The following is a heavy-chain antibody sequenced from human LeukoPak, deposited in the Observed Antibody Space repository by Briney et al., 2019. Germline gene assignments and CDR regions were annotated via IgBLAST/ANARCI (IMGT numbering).Heavy chain of an antibody. CDR3: AKDGYSSSWYYFDY. CDR2: ISGSGGST. J-gene: IGHJ4*02. Sequence: GGSLRLSCAASGFTFSSYAMNWVRQAPGKGLEWVSAISGSGGSTYYADSVKGRFTISRDNSKNTLYLQMNSLRAEDTAVYYCAKDGYSSSWYYFDYWGQGTLVTVSS. CDR1: GFTFSSYA. D-gene: IGHD6-13*01. V-gene: IGHV3-23*01.